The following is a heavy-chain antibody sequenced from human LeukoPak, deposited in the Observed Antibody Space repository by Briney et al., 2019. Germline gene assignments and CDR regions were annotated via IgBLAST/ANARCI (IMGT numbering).Heavy chain of an antibody. Sequence: GGSLRLSCAASGFTFSNYAMSWVRQAPGKGLEWVSAISGSASSTYHADSVKGRFTISRDNSKNTLYLQMNSLRAEDTAVYYCARRAGDYSHPYDYWGQGTLVTVSS. CDR1: GFTFSNYA. J-gene: IGHJ4*02. D-gene: IGHD3-22*01. V-gene: IGHV3-23*01. CDR2: ISGSASST. CDR3: ARRAGDYSHPYDY.